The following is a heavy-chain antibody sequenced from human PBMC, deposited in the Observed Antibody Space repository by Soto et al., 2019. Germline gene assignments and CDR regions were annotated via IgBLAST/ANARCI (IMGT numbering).Heavy chain of an antibody. J-gene: IGHJ4*02. CDR1: GYTFTSYG. V-gene: IGHV1-18*01. CDR2: ISAYNGNT. D-gene: IGHD3-22*01. Sequence: ASVKVSCKASGYTFTSYGISWVRQAPGQGLEWMGWISAYNGNTIYAQKLQGRVTMTTDTSTILAYMELRSLRSDDTAVYYCARAGYYYDSSGYYYFDYWGQGTLVTVSS. CDR3: ARAGYYYDSSGYYYFDY.